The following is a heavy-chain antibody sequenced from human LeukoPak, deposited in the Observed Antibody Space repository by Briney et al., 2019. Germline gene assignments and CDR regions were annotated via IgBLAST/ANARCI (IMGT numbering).Heavy chain of an antibody. V-gene: IGHV4-34*01. CDR3: AARYYDFWSGYYTGDY. CDR2: INHSGST. Sequence: SETLSLTCAVDGGSFSVYYWSWIRQPPGKGLEWIGEINHSGSTNYNPSLKSRVTISVDTSKNQFSLNLSSVTAADTAVYYCAARYYDFWSGYYTGDYWGQGTLVTVSS. CDR1: GGSFSVYY. J-gene: IGHJ4*02. D-gene: IGHD3-3*01.